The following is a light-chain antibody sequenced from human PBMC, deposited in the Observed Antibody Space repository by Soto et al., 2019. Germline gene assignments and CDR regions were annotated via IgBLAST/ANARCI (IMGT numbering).Light chain of an antibody. CDR2: DAS. V-gene: IGKV1-5*01. J-gene: IGKJ1*01. CDR1: QSISSW. CDR3: QQYNSYWT. Sequence: DIQMTQSPSTLSASVGDRVTITCRASQSISSWLAWYQQKPGKAPKLLIYDASSLESGVPSRFSGRGSGTEFILTISSLQPDDFATYYCQQYNSYWTFGQGTKV.